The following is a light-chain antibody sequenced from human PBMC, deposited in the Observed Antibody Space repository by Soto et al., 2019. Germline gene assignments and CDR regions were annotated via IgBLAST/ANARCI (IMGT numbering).Light chain of an antibody. CDR2: GAS. CDR3: QQYGSSHWT. J-gene: IGKJ1*01. Sequence: EIVLTQSPGTLSLSPGERATLSCRASQSVSSSYLAWYQQKPGQAPRLLIYGASSRATGIPERFSGSGSGTDFTLTISRLGPEDFAVYYCQQYGSSHWTFGQGTKVEIK. V-gene: IGKV3-20*01. CDR1: QSVSSSY.